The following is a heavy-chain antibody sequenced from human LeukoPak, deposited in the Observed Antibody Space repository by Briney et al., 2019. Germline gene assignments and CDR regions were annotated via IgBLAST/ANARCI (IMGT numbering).Heavy chain of an antibody. CDR1: GFTFSSYW. V-gene: IGHV3-7*01. J-gene: IGHJ4*02. Sequence: GGSLRLSCAASGFTFSSYWMSWVRQAPGKGLEWVANIKQDGSEKYYVDSVKGRFTISRDNAKNSLYLQMNSLRAEDTAVYYCAREFSHGGWSPSDYWGQGTLVTVSS. CDR3: AREFSHGGWSPSDY. D-gene: IGHD6-19*01. CDR2: IKQDGSEK.